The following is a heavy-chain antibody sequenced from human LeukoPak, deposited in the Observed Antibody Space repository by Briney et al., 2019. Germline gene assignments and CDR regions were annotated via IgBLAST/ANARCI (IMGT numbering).Heavy chain of an antibody. CDR1: GYTFTSYA. V-gene: IGHV1-8*01. D-gene: IGHD4-11*01. Sequence: ASVKVSCKASGYTFTSYAINWVRQATGQGLEWMGWMNPNSGDTGYAQKFQGRVSITRNTSINTAHMELSSLRSEDTAVYYCARVDSNSKAFDIWGQGTMVTVSS. J-gene: IGHJ3*02. CDR2: MNPNSGDT. CDR3: ARVDSNSKAFDI.